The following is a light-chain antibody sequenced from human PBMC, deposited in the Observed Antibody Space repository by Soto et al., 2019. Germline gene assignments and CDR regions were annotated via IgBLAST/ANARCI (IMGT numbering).Light chain of an antibody. J-gene: IGLJ3*02. CDR1: SGHSTYI. V-gene: IGLV4-60*02. Sequence: QLVLTQSSSASASLGSSVKLTCTLSSGHSTYIIAWHQQQPGKAPRFLMKLGGSGSHNKGSGVPDRFSGSSSGADHYLTISNLQFEDEADYYCETWDSNTRVFGGGTKLTVL. CDR3: ETWDSNTRV. CDR2: LGGSGSH.